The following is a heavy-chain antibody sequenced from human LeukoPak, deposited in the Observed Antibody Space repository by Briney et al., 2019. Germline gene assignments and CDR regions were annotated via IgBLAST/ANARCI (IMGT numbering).Heavy chain of an antibody. D-gene: IGHD6-19*01. CDR1: GGSFSGYY. Sequence: PSETLSLTCAVYGGSFSGYYRSWIRQPPGKGLEWIGEINHSGSTNYNPSLKSRVTISVDTSKNQFSLKLSSVTAADTAVYYCARDSKSSGWYGDWFGPWGQGTLVTVSS. J-gene: IGHJ5*02. CDR2: INHSGST. CDR3: ARDSKSSGWYGDWFGP. V-gene: IGHV4-34*01.